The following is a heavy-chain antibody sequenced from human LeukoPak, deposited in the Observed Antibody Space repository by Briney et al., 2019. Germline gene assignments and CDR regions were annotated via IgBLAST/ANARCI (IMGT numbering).Heavy chain of an antibody. V-gene: IGHV3-23*01. D-gene: IGHD3-22*01. CDR2: ISGSGVST. CDR1: GFTFSSYA. CDR3: ARDGGYYDSSGDYYYYYYGMDV. J-gene: IGHJ6*02. Sequence: GGSLRLSCAASGFTFSSYAMSWVRQAPGKGLEWVSAISGSGVSTYYADSVKGRFTISRDNSKNTLYLQMNSLRAEDTAVYYCARDGGYYDSSGDYYYYYYGMDVWGQGTTVTVSS.